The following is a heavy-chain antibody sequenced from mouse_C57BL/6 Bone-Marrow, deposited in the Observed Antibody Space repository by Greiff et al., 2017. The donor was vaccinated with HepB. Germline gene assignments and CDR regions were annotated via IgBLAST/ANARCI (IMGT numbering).Heavy chain of an antibody. D-gene: IGHD3-2*02. CDR2: IYPSDSET. V-gene: IGHV1-61*01. CDR1: GYTFTSYW. J-gene: IGHJ2*01. CDR3: ARDSSGPGYFDY. Sequence: QVQLQQPGAELVRPGSSVKLSCKASGYTFTSYWMDWVKQRPGQGLEWIGNIYPSDSETHYNQKFKDKATLTVDKSSSTAYMQLSSLTSEDSAVYYCARDSSGPGYFDYWGQGTTLTVSS.